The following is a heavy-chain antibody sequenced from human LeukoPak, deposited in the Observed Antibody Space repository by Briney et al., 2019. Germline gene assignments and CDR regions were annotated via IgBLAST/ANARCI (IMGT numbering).Heavy chain of an antibody. CDR1: GFTFRTNG. J-gene: IGHJ5*02. CDR2: INDSGGST. V-gene: IGHV3-23*01. CDR3: AKDRGDYTNWFDP. Sequence: GGSLRLSCAASGFTFRTNGMNWVRQAPGKGLEWVSGINDSGGSTYYADSVKGRFTISRDSSKNTLYLQMNSPRPEDTAIYYCAKDRGDYTNWFDPWGQGTLVTVSS. D-gene: IGHD4-17*01.